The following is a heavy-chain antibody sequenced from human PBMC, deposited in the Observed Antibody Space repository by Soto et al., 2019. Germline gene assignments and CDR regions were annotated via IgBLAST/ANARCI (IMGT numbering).Heavy chain of an antibody. V-gene: IGHV3-30*18. D-gene: IGHD2-15*01. CDR3: AKGIPGGYCSGGSCYPWYYYGMDV. CDR2: ISYDGSNK. Sequence: GGSLRLSCVASGFTFSSYGMHWVRQAPGKGLEWVAVISYDGSNKYYADSVKGRFTISRDNSKNTLYLQMNSLRAEDTAVYYCAKGIPGGYCSGGSCYPWYYYGMDVWGQGTTVTVSS. CDR1: GFTFSSYG. J-gene: IGHJ6*02.